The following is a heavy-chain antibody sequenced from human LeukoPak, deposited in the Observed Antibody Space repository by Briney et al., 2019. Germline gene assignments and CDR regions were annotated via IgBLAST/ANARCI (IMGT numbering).Heavy chain of an antibody. D-gene: IGHD3-22*01. CDR1: GFTFSTYA. CDR2: ISDNGGSK. Sequence: GGSLRLSCAASGFTFSTYAMSWVRQAPGKGLERVSAISDNGGSKHYADSVKGRFTISRDNSENTLYLQMNSLRAEDTAVYYCTRRSADDSSGYWGSWGQGTMVTVSS. CDR3: TRRSADDSSGYWGS. V-gene: IGHV3-23*01. J-gene: IGHJ3*01.